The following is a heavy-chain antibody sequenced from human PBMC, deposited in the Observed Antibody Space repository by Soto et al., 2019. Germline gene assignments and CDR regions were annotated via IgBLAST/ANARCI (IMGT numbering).Heavy chain of an antibody. Sequence: EVQLLESGGGLVQPGGSLRLSCAASGFTFSSYAMSWVRQAPGKGLEWVSAISGSGGSTYYADSVKGRFTISRDNSKNPLYLQMNSLRAEDTAVYYCAKLVCSGGSCSTLGWFDPWGQGTLVTVSS. CDR3: AKLVCSGGSCSTLGWFDP. D-gene: IGHD2-15*01. CDR2: ISGSGGST. V-gene: IGHV3-23*01. CDR1: GFTFSSYA. J-gene: IGHJ5*02.